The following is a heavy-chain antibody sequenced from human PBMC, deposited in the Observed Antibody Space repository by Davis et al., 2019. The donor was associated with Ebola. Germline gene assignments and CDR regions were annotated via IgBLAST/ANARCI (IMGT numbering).Heavy chain of an antibody. D-gene: IGHD5-24*01. Sequence: MPSETLSLTCAVYGGSFRNYYWSWIRQPPGKGLEWIGEINQSVNTNYKSSLKSRVTISVDTSKNQFSLKLSSVTAADTAVYYCARVTINTTGGGSWFDPWGQGTQVTVSS. J-gene: IGHJ5*02. CDR2: INQSVNT. V-gene: IGHV4-34*01. CDR1: GGSFRNYY. CDR3: ARVTINTTGGGSWFDP.